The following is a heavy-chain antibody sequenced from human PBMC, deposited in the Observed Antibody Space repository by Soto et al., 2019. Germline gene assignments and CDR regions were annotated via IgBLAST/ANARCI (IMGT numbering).Heavy chain of an antibody. V-gene: IGHV3-13*05. CDR2: IGIAGDP. J-gene: IGHJ6*02. Sequence: DVQLVESGGTLVQPGGSLRLSCAASGFSFSDYDMHWVRQATGKGLEWVSGIGIAGDPYYSGSVKGRFTISRENAKNSLYLQMNSLRAGDTAVYYCARDRHGMDVWGQGTTVTVSS. CDR1: GFSFSDYD. CDR3: ARDRHGMDV.